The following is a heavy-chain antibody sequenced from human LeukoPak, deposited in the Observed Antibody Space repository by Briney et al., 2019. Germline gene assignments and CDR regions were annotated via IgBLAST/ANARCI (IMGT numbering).Heavy chain of an antibody. D-gene: IGHD6-13*01. CDR3: ARLAAAGTYYVDV. CDR1: GGSISSSTYY. Sequence: QSSETLSLTCTVSGGSISSSTYYWGWIRQPPGKGLEWIGSIYYSGSTYSNPSLKSRVTISVDTSKNQFSLELSSVTAADTAVYYCARLAAAGTYYVDVWGKGTTVTVSS. J-gene: IGHJ6*03. CDR2: IYYSGST. V-gene: IGHV4-39*01.